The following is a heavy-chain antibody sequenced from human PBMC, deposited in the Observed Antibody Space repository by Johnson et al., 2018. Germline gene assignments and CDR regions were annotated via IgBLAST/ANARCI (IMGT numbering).Heavy chain of an antibody. Sequence: QVQLVQSGGGVVQPGRSLRLSCAASGFTFSSYGMHWVRQAPGKGLEWVAVISYDGSNKYYADSVKGRVTISRDNSKTTLYLQMNSLRDEDTAVYYCARAIVGKGYFQHWGQGTLVTVSS. V-gene: IGHV3-30*03. CDR2: ISYDGSNK. CDR1: GFTFSSYG. D-gene: IGHD1-26*01. CDR3: ARAIVGKGYFQH. J-gene: IGHJ1*01.